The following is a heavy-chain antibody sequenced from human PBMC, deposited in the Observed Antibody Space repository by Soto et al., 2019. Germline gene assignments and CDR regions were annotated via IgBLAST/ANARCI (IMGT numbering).Heavy chain of an antibody. V-gene: IGHV1-69*02. CDR2: IIPILAIA. CDR1: GGTFSSYT. D-gene: IGHD7-27*01. CDR3: ARGRTGDYYMDV. Sequence: ASVKVSCKASGGTFSSYTISWVRQAPGQGLEWMGRIIPILAIANYAQKFQGRVTITADKSTSTAYMELSSLRSEDTAVYYCARGRTGDYYMDVWGKGTTVTVSS. J-gene: IGHJ6*03.